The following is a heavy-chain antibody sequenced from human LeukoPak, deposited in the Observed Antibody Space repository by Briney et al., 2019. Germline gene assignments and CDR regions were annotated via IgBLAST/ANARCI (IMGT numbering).Heavy chain of an antibody. Sequence: ASVTVSCKASGYTFTSYGISWVRQAPGQGLEWMGWISAYNGNTNYARKLQGRVTMTTDTSTSTAYVELRSLRSDDTAVYYCGRWGGLVYYFNYGGRETRVTVSS. CDR2: ISAYNGNT. V-gene: IGHV1-18*01. J-gene: IGHJ4*02. D-gene: IGHD6-19*01. CDR1: GYTFTSYG. CDR3: GRWGGLVYYFNY.